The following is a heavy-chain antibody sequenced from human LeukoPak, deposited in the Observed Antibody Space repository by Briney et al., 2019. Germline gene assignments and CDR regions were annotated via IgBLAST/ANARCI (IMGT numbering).Heavy chain of an antibody. CDR2: IWYDGSNK. V-gene: IGHV3-33*01. J-gene: IGHJ6*02. CDR3: ARDLAYCGGDCYSYYYGMDV. Sequence: GGSLRLSCAASGFTFSSYGMHWVRQAPGKGLEWVAVIWYDGSNKYYADSVKGRFTISRDNSKNTLYLQMNSLRAEDTAVYYCARDLAYCGGDCYSYYYGMDVWGQGTTVTVSS. D-gene: IGHD2-21*02. CDR1: GFTFSSYG.